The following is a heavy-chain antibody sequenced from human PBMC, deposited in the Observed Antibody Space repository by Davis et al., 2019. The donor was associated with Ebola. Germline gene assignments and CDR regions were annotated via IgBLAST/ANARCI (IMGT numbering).Heavy chain of an antibody. CDR1: GFTFSSYG. Sequence: GESLKISCAASGFTFSSYGMSWVRQAPGKGLDWVSVMYRGGSTDYAESVKGRFTISRDNSKNTVDLQMNSLRAEDTAVYYCARDGSNYDMLTGLLDAFDIWGQGTLVTVSS. CDR2: MYRGGST. J-gene: IGHJ3*02. D-gene: IGHD3-9*01. V-gene: IGHV3-53*01. CDR3: ARDGSNYDMLTGLLDAFDI.